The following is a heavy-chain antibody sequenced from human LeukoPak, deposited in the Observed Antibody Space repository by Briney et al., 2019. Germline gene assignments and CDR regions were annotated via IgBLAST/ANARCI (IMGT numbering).Heavy chain of an antibody. J-gene: IGHJ5*02. Sequence: PSETLSLTCAVYGGSFSGYYWSWIRQPPGKGLEWIGEINHSGSTNYNPSLKSRVTISVDTSKNQFSLKLSSVTAADTAVYYCARVGGYSYINWFDPWGQGTLVTVSS. CDR2: INHSGST. D-gene: IGHD5-18*01. CDR1: GGSFSGYY. CDR3: ARVGGYSYINWFDP. V-gene: IGHV4-34*01.